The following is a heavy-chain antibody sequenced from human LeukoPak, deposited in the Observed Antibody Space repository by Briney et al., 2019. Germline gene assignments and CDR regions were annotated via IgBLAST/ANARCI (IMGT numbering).Heavy chain of an antibody. D-gene: IGHD3-22*01. CDR1: GFTFSNAW. CDR3: TTEYDSSGYSPFDY. V-gene: IGHV3-15*01. J-gene: IGHJ4*02. Sequence: GGSLRLSCAASGFTFSNAWMSWVRQAPGKGLEWVGRIKSKTDGGTTDYAAPVKGRFTISRDDSKNTLYLQMNSLKTEDTAVYYCTTEYDSSGYSPFDYWGQGTLVTVSA. CDR2: IKSKTDGGTT.